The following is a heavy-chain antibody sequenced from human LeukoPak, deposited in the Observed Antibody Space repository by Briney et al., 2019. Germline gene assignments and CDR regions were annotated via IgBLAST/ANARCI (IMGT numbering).Heavy chain of an antibody. CDR1: GYTFTSYG. CDR3: ARVFGVVVPAATDGFDY. D-gene: IGHD2-2*01. CDR2: ISAYNGNT. V-gene: IGHV1-18*01. J-gene: IGHJ4*02. Sequence: ASVKVSCKASGYTFTSYGTSWVRQAPGQGLEWMGWISAYNGNTNYARKLQGRVTMTTDTSTSTAYMELRSLRSDDTAVYYCARVFGVVVPAATDGFDYWGQGTLVTVSS.